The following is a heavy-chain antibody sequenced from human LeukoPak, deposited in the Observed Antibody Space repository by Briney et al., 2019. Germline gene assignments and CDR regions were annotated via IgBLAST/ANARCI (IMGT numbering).Heavy chain of an antibody. Sequence: ESGPTLVNPTQTLTLTCTFSGFSLTTSGVAVGWIRQPPGKALEWLTLISWDDDKRHSPSLKSRLTVTKDTSKNQVVLTVTNMDPVDTATYYCAYKAPTGWYQAWGQGTLVTVSS. D-gene: IGHD6-19*01. CDR1: GFSLTTSGVA. CDR2: ISWDDDK. J-gene: IGHJ4*02. CDR3: AYKAPTGWYQA. V-gene: IGHV2-5*02.